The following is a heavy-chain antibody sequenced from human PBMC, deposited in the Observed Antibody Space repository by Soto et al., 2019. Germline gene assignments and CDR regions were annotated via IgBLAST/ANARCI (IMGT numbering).Heavy chain of an antibody. V-gene: IGHV1-69*13. J-gene: IGHJ3*02. D-gene: IGHD3-22*01. CDR2: IIPIFSTA. Sequence: SVKVSCKASGHTFSNYAISWVRQAPGQGLEWMGGIIPIFSTANYAQKFQGRVTITADESTSTAYMELSSLKSEDTAVYYCSRARKTRIVVIIIDCFDIWGQGTMVTVAS. CDR3: SRARKTRIVVIIIDCFDI. CDR1: GHTFSNYA.